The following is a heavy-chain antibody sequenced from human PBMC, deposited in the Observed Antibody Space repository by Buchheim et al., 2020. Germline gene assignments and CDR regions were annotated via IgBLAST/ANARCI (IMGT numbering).Heavy chain of an antibody. CDR2: ISYDGSDE. J-gene: IGHJ4*02. CDR3: AKGRYSSGWSGDYFDS. Sequence: VQLVESGGGVVQPGRSLRLSCTASGFSFSSSAMHWVRQAPGKGLEWVALISYDGSDEFYADSVKGRFTISRDNSRNTLYLQMDSLRAEDTAVFYCAKGRYSSGWSGDYFDSWGQGTL. V-gene: IGHV3-30*18. CDR1: GFSFSSSA. D-gene: IGHD6-13*01.